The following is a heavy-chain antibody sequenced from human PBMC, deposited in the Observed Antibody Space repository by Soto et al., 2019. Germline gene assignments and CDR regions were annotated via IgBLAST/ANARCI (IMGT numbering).Heavy chain of an antibody. D-gene: IGHD2-21*01. Sequence: GGSLRLSCAASGFTFSNYWMTWVRQAPGKGLEWVANIKQDGSEKYYVDSVKGRFIISRDNAKNSLFLQMSSLRADDTAVYYCARDPRRHYSFDSWGQGTLVTVSS. CDR2: IKQDGSEK. CDR3: ARDPRRHYSFDS. J-gene: IGHJ5*01. CDR1: GFTFSNYW. V-gene: IGHV3-7*03.